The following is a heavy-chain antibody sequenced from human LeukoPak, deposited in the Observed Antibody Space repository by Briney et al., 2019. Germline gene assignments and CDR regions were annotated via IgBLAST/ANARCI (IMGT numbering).Heavy chain of an antibody. CDR1: GGSISTYY. CDR2: IYYSGST. J-gene: IGHJ4*02. CDR3: ARGGMATILPFDY. V-gene: IGHV4-59*08. Sequence: SETVSLTCAVSGGSISTYYWSWIRQPPGKGLEWIGCIYYSGSTNYNPSLKSRVTISVDTSKNQFSLKLTSVTAADTAVYYCARGGMATILPFDYWGQGTLVTVSS. D-gene: IGHD5-24*01.